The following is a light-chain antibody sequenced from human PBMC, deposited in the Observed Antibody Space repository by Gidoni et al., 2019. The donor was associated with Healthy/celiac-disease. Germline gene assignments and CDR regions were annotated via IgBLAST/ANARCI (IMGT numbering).Light chain of an antibody. CDR1: SSNIGSNY. Sequence: QSVLPQPPSASGTPGQRVTISCSGSSSNIGSNYVYWYQQLPGTAPKLRIQRNNQRPSGVPDRCSGSKSGTSASLAISGLRSEDEADYYCAAWDDSLSGVFGGGTKLTVL. V-gene: IGLV1-47*01. J-gene: IGLJ2*01. CDR3: AAWDDSLSGV. CDR2: RNN.